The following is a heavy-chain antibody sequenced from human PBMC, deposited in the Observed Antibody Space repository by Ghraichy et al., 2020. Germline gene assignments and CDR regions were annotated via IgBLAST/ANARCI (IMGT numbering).Heavy chain of an antibody. D-gene: IGHD2-2*01. CDR3: ASHALYCSSTSCYERGYYFDS. V-gene: IGHV3-48*02. CDR2: ISSSSSTI. CDR1: GFTFSSYS. Sequence: SCAASGFTFSSYSMNWVRQAPGKGLEWVSYISSSSSTIYYADSVKGRFTISRDNAKNSLYLQMNSLRDEDTAVYYCASHALYCSSTSCYERGYYFDSWGPKSLSAVSS. J-gene: IGHJ4*02.